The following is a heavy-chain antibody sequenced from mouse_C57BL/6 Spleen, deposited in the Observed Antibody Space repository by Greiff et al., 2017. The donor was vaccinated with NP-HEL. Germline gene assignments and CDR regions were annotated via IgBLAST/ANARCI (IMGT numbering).Heavy chain of an antibody. Sequence: EVKVVESGGGLVKPGGSLKLSCAASGFTFSDYGMHWVRQAPEKGLEWVAYISSGSSTINYADTVKGRFTISRDNAKNTLFLKMTSLRSDDTAMYYFARDIYYGNLYAMDYWGQGTSVTVSS. D-gene: IGHD2-1*01. J-gene: IGHJ4*01. CDR2: ISSGSSTI. V-gene: IGHV5-17*01. CDR1: GFTFSDYG. CDR3: ARDIYYGNLYAMDY.